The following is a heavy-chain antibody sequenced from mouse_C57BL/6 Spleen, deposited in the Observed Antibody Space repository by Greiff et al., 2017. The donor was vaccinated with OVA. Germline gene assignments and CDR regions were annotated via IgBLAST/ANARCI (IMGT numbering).Heavy chain of an antibody. D-gene: IGHD3-2*02. Sequence: QVQLQQPGAELVKPGASVKLSCKASGYTFTSYWMQWVKQRPGQGLEWIGEIDPSDSYTNYNQKFKGKATLTVDTSSSTAYMQLSSLTSEDSAVYYCRAAQATYYFDYWGQGTTLTVSS. V-gene: IGHV1-50*01. CDR2: IDPSDSYT. J-gene: IGHJ2*01. CDR1: GYTFTSYW. CDR3: RAAQATYYFDY.